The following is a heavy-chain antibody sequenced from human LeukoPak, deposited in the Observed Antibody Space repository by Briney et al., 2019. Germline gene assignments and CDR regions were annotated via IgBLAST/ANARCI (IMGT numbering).Heavy chain of an antibody. CDR1: GGTFSSYA. Sequence: ASVKVSCTASGGTFSSYAISWVRQAPGQGLEWMGGIIPIFGTANYAQKFQGRVTITADESTSTAYMELSSLRSEDTAVYYCARYMASSGYYFYYFDYWGQGTLVTVSS. D-gene: IGHD3-22*01. CDR3: ARYMASSGYYFYYFDY. CDR2: IIPIFGTA. J-gene: IGHJ4*02. V-gene: IGHV1-69*13.